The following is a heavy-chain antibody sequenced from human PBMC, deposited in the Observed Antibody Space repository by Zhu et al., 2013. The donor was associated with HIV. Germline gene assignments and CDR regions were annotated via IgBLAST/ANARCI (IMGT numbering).Heavy chain of an antibody. CDR2: IIPIFGTA. CDR3: AREPGGVVPAARDYYYYGMDV. CDR1: GGTFSSYA. V-gene: IGHV1-69*01. D-gene: IGHD2-2*01. Sequence: QVQLVQSGAEVKKPGSSVKVSCKASGGTFSSYAISWVRQAPGQGLEWMGGIIPIFGTANYAQKFQGRVTITADESTSTAYMELSSLRSEDTAVYYCAREPGGVVPAARDYYYYGMDVWGQGDHGHRLL. J-gene: IGHJ6*02.